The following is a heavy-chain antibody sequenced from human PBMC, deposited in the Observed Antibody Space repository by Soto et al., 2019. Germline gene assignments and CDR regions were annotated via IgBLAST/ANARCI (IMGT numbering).Heavy chain of an antibody. CDR2: INHSGST. Sequence: PSETLSLTCAVYGGSFSGYYWSWIRQPPGKGLEWIGEINHSGSTNYNPSLKSRVTISVDTSKNQFSLKLSSVTAADTAVYYCARGPGYSYGYSVYYYYYGMDVWGQGTTVTV. CDR3: ARGPGYSYGYSVYYYYYGMDV. CDR1: GGSFSGYY. J-gene: IGHJ6*02. D-gene: IGHD5-18*01. V-gene: IGHV4-34*01.